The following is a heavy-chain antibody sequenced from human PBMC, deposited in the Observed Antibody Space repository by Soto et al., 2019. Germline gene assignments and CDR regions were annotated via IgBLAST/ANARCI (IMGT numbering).Heavy chain of an antibody. V-gene: IGHV3-23*01. CDR3: AKATATGGGAFDF. CDR1: GFTSSSYD. CDR2: ILVDGRT. D-gene: IGHD2-8*02. J-gene: IGHJ3*01. Sequence: GGSLRLSXAASGFTSSSYDMSWVRQAPGKGLEWVSTILVDGRTFYVDSVKGRFTISRDNSRNTVYLQMNSLTAGDTALYYCAKATATGGGAFDFCGQGTVVTVS.